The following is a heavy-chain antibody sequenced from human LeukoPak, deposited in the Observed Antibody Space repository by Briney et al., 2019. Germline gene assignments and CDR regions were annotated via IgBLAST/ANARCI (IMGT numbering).Heavy chain of an antibody. CDR1: GYTFTDYY. CDR3: ALGRYYDTSGPSWRDYYYMAV. V-gene: IGHV1-2*02. J-gene: IGHJ6*03. CDR2: INPNSGDT. D-gene: IGHD3-22*01. Sequence: ASVKVSCKASGYTFTDYYVHWVRQAPGQGRAWMGWINPNSGDTSYAQKFQGRVTMASDTSISTAYMELRRLTSDDTAVYYSALGRYYDTSGPSWRDYYYMAVWGRGTTVTVSS.